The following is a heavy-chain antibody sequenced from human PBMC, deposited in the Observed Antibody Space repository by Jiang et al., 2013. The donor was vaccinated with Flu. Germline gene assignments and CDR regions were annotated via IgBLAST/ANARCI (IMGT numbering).Heavy chain of an antibody. CDR3: ASPPYDILTGYYKPYWYFDL. Sequence: GAEVKKPGSSVKVSCKASGGTFSSYAISWVRQAPGQGLEWMGGIIPILGIANYAQKFQGRVTITADKSTSTAYMELSSLRSEDTAVYYCASPPYDILTGYYKPYWYFDLWGRGTLVTVSS. J-gene: IGHJ2*01. V-gene: IGHV1-69*04. CDR2: IIPILGIA. D-gene: IGHD3-9*01. CDR1: GGTFSSYA.